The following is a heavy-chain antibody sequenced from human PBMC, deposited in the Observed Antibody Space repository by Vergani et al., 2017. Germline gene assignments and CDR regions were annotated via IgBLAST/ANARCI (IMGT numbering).Heavy chain of an antibody. Sequence: EVQLLESGGGLVQPGGSLRLSCAASGFTFSSYAMSWVRQAPGKGLGWVSAISGSGGSTYYADSVKGRFTISRDNSKNTLYLQMNSLRAEDTAVYYCAKDSFGRVAAHGWFDPWGQGTLVTVSS. J-gene: IGHJ5*02. CDR1: GFTFSSYA. CDR3: AKDSFGRVAAHGWFDP. CDR2: ISGSGGST. V-gene: IGHV3-23*01. D-gene: IGHD6-13*01.